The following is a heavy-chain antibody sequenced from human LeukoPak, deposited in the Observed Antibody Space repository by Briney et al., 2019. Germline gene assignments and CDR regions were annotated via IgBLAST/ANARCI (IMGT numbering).Heavy chain of an antibody. Sequence: SETLSLTCSVFGGSISSSSYYWGWIRQPPGKGLEWIGSIYYSGSPYYNPSLKSRVTISVDTSKNQFSLKLTSVTAADTAVYYCARRDCTSTTCYAGPYYFDYWGQGTLVTVSS. CDR3: ARRDCTSTTCYAGPYYFDY. J-gene: IGHJ4*02. V-gene: IGHV4-39*01. CDR2: IYYSGSP. CDR1: GGSISSSSYY. D-gene: IGHD2-2*01.